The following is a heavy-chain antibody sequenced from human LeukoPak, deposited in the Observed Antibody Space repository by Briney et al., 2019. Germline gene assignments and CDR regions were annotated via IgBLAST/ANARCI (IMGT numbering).Heavy chain of an antibody. J-gene: IGHJ4*02. D-gene: IGHD2-15*01. CDR2: INPNSGGT. CDR3: ARDSEGIVVVVAAM. V-gene: IGHV1-2*06. CDR1: GYTFTGYY. Sequence: ASVKVSCKASGYTFTGYYMHWVRQAPGQGLEWMGRINPNSGGTNYAQKFQGRVTMTRDTSISTAYMELSGLRSDDTAVYYCARDSEGIVVVVAAMWGQGTLVTVSS.